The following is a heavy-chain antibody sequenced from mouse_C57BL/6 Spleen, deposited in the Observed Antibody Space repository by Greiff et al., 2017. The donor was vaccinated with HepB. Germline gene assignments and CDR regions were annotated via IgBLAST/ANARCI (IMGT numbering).Heavy chain of an antibody. CDR2: ISYSGST. Sequence: EVMLVESGPGMVKPSQSLSLTCTVTGYSITSGYDWHWIRHFPGNKLEWMGYISYSGSTNYNPSLKSRISITHDTSKNHFFLKLNSVTTEDTATYYCARERNYYGNYWYFDVWGTGTTVTVSS. V-gene: IGHV3-1*01. CDR3: ARERNYYGNYWYFDV. D-gene: IGHD1-1*01. J-gene: IGHJ1*03. CDR1: GYSITSGYD.